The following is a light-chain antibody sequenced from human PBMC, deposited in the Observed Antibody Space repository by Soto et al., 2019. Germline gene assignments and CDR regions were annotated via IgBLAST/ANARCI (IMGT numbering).Light chain of an antibody. CDR3: SSYTSSSTLV. CDR2: EVS. V-gene: IGLV2-14*01. Sequence: QSGVTQPACVSGSPGQSITISCTGTSSDVGGYNYVSWYQQHPGKAPKLMIYEVSNRPSGVSNRFSGSKSGNTASLTISGLQAEDEADYYCSSYTSSSTLVFGTGTKVTVL. CDR1: SSDVGGYNY. J-gene: IGLJ1*01.